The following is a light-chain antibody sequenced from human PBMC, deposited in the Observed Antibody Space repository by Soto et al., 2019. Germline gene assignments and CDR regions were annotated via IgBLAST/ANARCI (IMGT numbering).Light chain of an antibody. V-gene: IGKV3-20*01. CDR1: QSVSSRY. J-gene: IGKJ5*01. CDR3: QQYGSSPTIT. Sequence: IVLTQSPATLSLSPGERATLSCRATQSVSSRYLAWYQQKPGQAPRLLIYGASSRANGIPDRFSGSGSGTDLTLTISRLEPEDFAVYYCQQYGSSPTITFGQGTRLEI. CDR2: GAS.